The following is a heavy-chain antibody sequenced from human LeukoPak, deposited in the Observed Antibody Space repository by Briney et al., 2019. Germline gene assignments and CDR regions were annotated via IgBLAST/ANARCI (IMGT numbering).Heavy chain of an antibody. D-gene: IGHD3-10*01. CDR2: VYTSGST. CDR3: ARDDYGSGSYASDY. Sequence: SQTLSLTCTVSGGSISTGDYYWNWIRQPAGKELEWIGRVYTSGSTNYNPSLKSRVTISVDTSKNQFSLKLSSVTAADTAVYYCARDDYGSGSYASDYWGQGTLVTVSS. CDR1: GGSISTGDYY. V-gene: IGHV4-61*02. J-gene: IGHJ4*02.